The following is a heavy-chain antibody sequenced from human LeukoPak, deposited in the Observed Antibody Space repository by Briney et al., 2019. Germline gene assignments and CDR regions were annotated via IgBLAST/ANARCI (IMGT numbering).Heavy chain of an antibody. J-gene: IGHJ4*02. CDR3: ATHSCSGGSCYSDY. D-gene: IGHD2-15*01. CDR1: GYTLTELS. Sequence: ASVKVSCKVSGYTLTELSMHWVRQAPGKGLEWMGGFDPEDGETIYAQKFQGRVTMTEDTSTDTAYMELSSLRSEDTAVYYCATHSCSGGSCYSDYWAREPWSPSPQ. CDR2: FDPEDGET. V-gene: IGHV1-24*01.